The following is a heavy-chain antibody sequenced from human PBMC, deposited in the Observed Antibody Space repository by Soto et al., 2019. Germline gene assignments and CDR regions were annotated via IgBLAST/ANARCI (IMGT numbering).Heavy chain of an antibody. D-gene: IGHD3-9*01. CDR1: GGTFSSYA. J-gene: IGHJ5*02. CDR3: ARVLRYFDWFYGWFDP. Sequence: GASVKVSCKASGGTFSSYAISWERQAPGQGLEWMGGIIPIFGTANYAQKFQGRVTITADESTSTAYMELSSLRSEDTAVYYCARVLRYFDWFYGWFDPWGQGTLVTVSS. CDR2: IIPIFGTA. V-gene: IGHV1-69*13.